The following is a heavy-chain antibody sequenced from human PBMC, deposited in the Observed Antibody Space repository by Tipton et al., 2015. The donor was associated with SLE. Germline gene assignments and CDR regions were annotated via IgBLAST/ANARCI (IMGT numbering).Heavy chain of an antibody. V-gene: IGHV4-34*01. Sequence: TLSLTCAVYGGSFSGYYWSWIRQPPGKGLEWIGEIHHSGSTNYNPSLKSRVTISVDTSKNQFSLKLSSVTAADTAVYYCARGRVYSNIPWAFDIWGQGTMVTVSS. CDR1: GGSFSGYY. CDR3: ARGRVYSNIPWAFDI. CDR2: IHHSGST. D-gene: IGHD4-11*01. J-gene: IGHJ3*02.